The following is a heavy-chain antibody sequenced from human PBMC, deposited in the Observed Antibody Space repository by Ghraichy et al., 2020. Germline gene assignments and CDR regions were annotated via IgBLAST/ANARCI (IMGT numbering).Heavy chain of an antibody. CDR1: GYTFTSYD. J-gene: IGHJ4*02. V-gene: IGHV1-8*01. D-gene: IGHD3-16*02. CDR2: MNPNSGNT. CDR3: ARGVPLYDYVWGSYRYLYYFDY. Sequence: ASVKVSCKASGYTFTSYDINWVRQATGQGLEWMGWMNPNSGNTGYAQKFQGRVTMTRNTSISTAYMELSSLRSEDTAVYYCARGVPLYDYVWGSYRYLYYFDYWGQGTLVTVSS.